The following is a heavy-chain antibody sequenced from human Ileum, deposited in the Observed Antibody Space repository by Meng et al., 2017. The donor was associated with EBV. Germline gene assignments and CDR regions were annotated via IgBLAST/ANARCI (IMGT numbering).Heavy chain of an antibody. CDR2: IYTGGST. D-gene: IGHD5-12*01. CDR1: GFTVSSNY. J-gene: IGHJ4*02. CDR3: ASKSEGYDH. Sequence: ELRLVGSGGGLIQPGWSLRPSCAASGFTVSSNYMSWVRQAPGKGLEWVSVIYTGGSTYYADSVKGRFTISRDNSKNTLYLQMNSLRGEDTAVYYCASKSEGYDHWGQGTLVTVSS. V-gene: IGHV3-53*01.